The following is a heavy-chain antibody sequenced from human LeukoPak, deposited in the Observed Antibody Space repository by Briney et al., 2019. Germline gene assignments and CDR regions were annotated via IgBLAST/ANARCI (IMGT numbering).Heavy chain of an antibody. V-gene: IGHV3-30-3*01. CDR1: GFTFSSYA. D-gene: IGHD3-9*01. CDR3: ARGEHYDILTGPPDY. CDR2: ISYDGSNK. J-gene: IGHJ4*02. Sequence: GGSLRLSCAASGFTFSSYAMRWVRQAPGKGLEWVAVISYDGSNKYYADSVKGRFTISRDNAKNSLYLQMNSLRAEDTAVYYCARGEHYDILTGPPDYWGQGTLVTVSS.